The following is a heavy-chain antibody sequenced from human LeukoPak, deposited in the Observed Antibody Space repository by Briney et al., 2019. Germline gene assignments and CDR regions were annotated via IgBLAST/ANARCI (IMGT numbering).Heavy chain of an antibody. D-gene: IGHD2-15*01. CDR1: GYSISRGYH. Sequence: SETLSLTCTVSGYSISRGYHWGWVRQPPGKGLEWIGSVHQSGSTYYNPSLKSRLTISADTSKNQFSLKLGSVTAADTAVYYCARGRYCSADICSGGDAFDIWGQGTMVSVSS. V-gene: IGHV4-38-2*02. J-gene: IGHJ3*02. CDR3: ARGRYCSADICSGGDAFDI. CDR2: VHQSGST.